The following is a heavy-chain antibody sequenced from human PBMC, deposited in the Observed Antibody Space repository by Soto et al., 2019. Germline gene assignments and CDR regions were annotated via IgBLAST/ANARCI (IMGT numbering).Heavy chain of an antibody. D-gene: IGHD2-21*02. V-gene: IGHV4-4*02. CDR1: GGTVASSHW. Sequence: SETLSLTCGVSGGTVASSHWWSWVRQAPGRGLEWIGNVYHTGDTNFNPSLQSRVTFSVDKSNNQFSLRLTSVTAADTAVYFCAREIVTAGGNNYFDPWGPGTLVTVSS. CDR2: VYHTGDT. J-gene: IGHJ5*02. CDR3: AREIVTAGGNNYFDP.